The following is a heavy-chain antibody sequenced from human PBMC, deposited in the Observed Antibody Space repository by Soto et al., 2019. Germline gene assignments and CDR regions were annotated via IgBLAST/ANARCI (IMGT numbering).Heavy chain of an antibody. Sequence: GGSLRLSCAASGFTFSSYWMSWVRQAPGKGLEWVANIKQDGSEKYYVDSVKGRFTISRDNAKNSLYLKMNSLRAEDTAVYYCARDQAGYCTNGVCYEDIVVVVARCCSLDVWGKGTTVTVSS. V-gene: IGHV3-7*01. CDR2: IKQDGSEK. J-gene: IGHJ6*04. CDR3: ARDQAGYCTNGVCYEDIVVVVARCCSLDV. D-gene: IGHD2-8*01. CDR1: GFTFSSYW.